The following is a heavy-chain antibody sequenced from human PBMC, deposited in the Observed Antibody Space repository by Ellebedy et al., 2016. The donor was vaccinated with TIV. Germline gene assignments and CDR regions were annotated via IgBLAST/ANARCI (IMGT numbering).Heavy chain of an antibody. J-gene: IGHJ4*02. Sequence: GESLKISCAASGFTFSGHGMDWVRQAPGQGLFWVSRLNGDGSSPAYADSVKGRFTISRDNAKNTLYLQMNSLTAEDTAVYYCGRGHYGPDYWGQGTLVIVSS. CDR1: GFTFSGHG. V-gene: IGHV3-74*01. CDR3: GRGHYGPDY. CDR2: LNGDGSSP. D-gene: IGHD3-10*01.